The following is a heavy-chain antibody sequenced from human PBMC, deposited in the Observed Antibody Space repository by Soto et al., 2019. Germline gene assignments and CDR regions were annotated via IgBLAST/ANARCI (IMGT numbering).Heavy chain of an antibody. Sequence: QIQLVQSGAEVKKPGASVKVSCKASGYTFTDHGISWVRQAPGQGLEWMGWISAYSDYTAYAQKFQGRVTMTTDKYPNTAYMELRSLTSDDTAVYCCAKDRPRVTQKFVDVYWGQGTLVTVSS. CDR1: GYTFTDHG. D-gene: IGHD3-10*01. CDR2: ISAYSDYT. V-gene: IGHV1-18*01. CDR3: AKDRPRVTQKFVDVY. J-gene: IGHJ4*02.